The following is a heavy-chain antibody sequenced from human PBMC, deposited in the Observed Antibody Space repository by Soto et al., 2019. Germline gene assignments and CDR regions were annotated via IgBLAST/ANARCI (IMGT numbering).Heavy chain of an antibody. V-gene: IGHV3-21*01. D-gene: IGHD6-6*01. CDR3: AIVKSPGDY. J-gene: IGHJ4*02. Sequence: EVQLVESGGGLIKPGGSLRLSCAASGFTYSSYSMNWVRQAPGKGLEWVSSISSSSSYIYYADSVKGRFTISRDNAKNSLYLQMNSLRAEDTAVYYCAIVKSPGDYWGQGTLVSVSS. CDR1: GFTYSSYS. CDR2: ISSSSSYI.